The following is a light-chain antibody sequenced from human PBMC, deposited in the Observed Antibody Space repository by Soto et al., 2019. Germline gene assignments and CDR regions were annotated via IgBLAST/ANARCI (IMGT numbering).Light chain of an antibody. V-gene: IGKV3D-20*02. CDR2: GAS. J-gene: IGKJ5*01. Sequence: EIVLTQSPATLSLSQGERATLSCRASQSVSSSYLAWYQQKPGQAPRLLIYGASSRATGIPDRFCGSGSGTDFTLTISSLEPEDFAVYYCQQRSNWPPSITFGQGTRLEIK. CDR1: QSVSSSY. CDR3: QQRSNWPPSIT.